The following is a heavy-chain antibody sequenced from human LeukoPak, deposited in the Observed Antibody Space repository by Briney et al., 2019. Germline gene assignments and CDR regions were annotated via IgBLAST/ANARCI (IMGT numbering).Heavy chain of an antibody. V-gene: IGHV4-34*01. CDR2: INHSGST. J-gene: IGHJ4*02. Sequence: TSVTLSLMCAVYSRLFCGCYWLCMPRPPGRAREWFGEINHSGSTNYNPSLKSRVTISVDTSKNPFSLKLSSVTAADTAVYYCAGLHPRNTVDFWGQGTLVTVSS. D-gene: IGHD2/OR15-2a*01. CDR1: SRLFCGCY. CDR3: AGLHPRNTVDF.